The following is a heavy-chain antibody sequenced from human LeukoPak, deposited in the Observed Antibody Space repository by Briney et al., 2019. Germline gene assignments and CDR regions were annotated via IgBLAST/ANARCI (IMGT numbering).Heavy chain of an antibody. J-gene: IGHJ4*02. CDR1: GYTFTSYD. CDR2: MNPNSGNT. Sequence: GASVKVSCKASGYTFTSYDINWVRQATGQGLEWMGWMNPNSGNTGYAQKFQGRVTMTRNTSISTAYMELSSLRAEDTAVYYCAKVEDVGSYGDYATLDYWGQGTLVTVSS. CDR3: AKVEDVGSYGDYATLDY. D-gene: IGHD4-17*01. V-gene: IGHV1-8*01.